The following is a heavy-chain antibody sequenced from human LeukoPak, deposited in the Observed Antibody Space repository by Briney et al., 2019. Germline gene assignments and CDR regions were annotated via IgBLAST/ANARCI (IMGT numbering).Heavy chain of an antibody. CDR3: ARQRDGYNSDYFDY. CDR2: IYYSGST. D-gene: IGHD5-24*01. CDR1: GGSISSSSYY. J-gene: IGHJ4*02. V-gene: IGHV4-39*01. Sequence: SETLSLTCAVSGGSISSSSYYWGWIRQPPGKGLEWIGSIYYSGSTYYNPSLKSRVTISVDTSKNQFSLKLSSVTAADTAVYYCARQRDGYNSDYFDYWGQGTLVTVSS.